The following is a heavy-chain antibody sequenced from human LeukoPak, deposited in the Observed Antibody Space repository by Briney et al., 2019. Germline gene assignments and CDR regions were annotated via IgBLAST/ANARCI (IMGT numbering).Heavy chain of an antibody. CDR1: GDSVSSNSAA. Sequence: TLSLTCAISGDSVSSNSAAWNWIRQSPSRGLEWLGRTYYRSKWYNDYAVSVKGRITINPDTSKNQFSLQLNSATPEDTAVYYCARAPLYSSGWYDFDYWGQGTLVTVSS. V-gene: IGHV6-1*01. CDR3: ARAPLYSSGWYDFDY. D-gene: IGHD6-19*01. CDR2: TYYRSKWYN. J-gene: IGHJ4*02.